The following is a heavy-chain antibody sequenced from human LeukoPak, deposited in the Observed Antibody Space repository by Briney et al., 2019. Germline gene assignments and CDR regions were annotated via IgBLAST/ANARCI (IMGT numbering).Heavy chain of an antibody. D-gene: IGHD3-9*01. V-gene: IGHV4-59*01. CDR2: IYYTGST. J-gene: IGHJ4*02. CDR3: AREAILTGSIDY. Sequence: PSETLSLTCAVSGDSISSDYWSWVRQPPGKGLEWIGYIYYTGSTNYNPSLKSRVTISVDTSKNQFSLKLSSVTAADTAVYYCAREAILTGSIDYWGQGTLVTVSS. CDR1: GDSISSDY.